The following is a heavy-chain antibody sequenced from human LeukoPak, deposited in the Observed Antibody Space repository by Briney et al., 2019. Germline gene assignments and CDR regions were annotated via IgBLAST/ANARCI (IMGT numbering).Heavy chain of an antibody. CDR2: IIDTGST. D-gene: IGHD1-14*01. V-gene: IGHV4-59*12. J-gene: IGHJ4*02. Sequence: SETLSLTCSVSGDSIRTYYWSWIRQPPGKGLEWIGYIIDTGSTNYKPSLKTRLTMSVDVSKNQISLKLSSVTAADTAVFYCVRGTSAVRNLDSWGQGTLVTVSS. CDR3: VRGTSAVRNLDS. CDR1: GDSIRTYY.